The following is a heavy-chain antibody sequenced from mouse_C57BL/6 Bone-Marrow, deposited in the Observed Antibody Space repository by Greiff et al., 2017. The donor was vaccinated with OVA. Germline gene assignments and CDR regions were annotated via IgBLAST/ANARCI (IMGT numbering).Heavy chain of an antibody. Sequence: QVQLQQPGAELVKPGASVKLSCKASGYTFTSYWITWVKQRPGQGLEWIGDIYPGSGSTHYHEKFKSKATLTVDTSSSTSYLQLSILTAEYAAVYYCAREGYDGYYVYYFYYWGQGTTLTVSS. D-gene: IGHD2-3*01. CDR1: GYTFTSYW. V-gene: IGHV1-55*01. CDR3: AREGYDGYYVYYFYY. J-gene: IGHJ2*01. CDR2: IYPGSGST.